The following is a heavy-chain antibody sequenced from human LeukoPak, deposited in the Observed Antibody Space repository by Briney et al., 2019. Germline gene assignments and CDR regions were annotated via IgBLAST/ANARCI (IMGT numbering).Heavy chain of an antibody. CDR2: ISGSGGST. Sequence: PGGSLRLSCAASGFTFSSYAMSWVRQAPGKGLEWVSAISGSGGSTYYADSVKGRFTISRDNAKNSLYLQMNSLRAEDTAVYYCARDGSYGDYLYFQHWGQGTLVTVSS. V-gene: IGHV3-23*01. CDR1: GFTFSSYA. CDR3: ARDGSYGDYLYFQH. J-gene: IGHJ1*01. D-gene: IGHD4-17*01.